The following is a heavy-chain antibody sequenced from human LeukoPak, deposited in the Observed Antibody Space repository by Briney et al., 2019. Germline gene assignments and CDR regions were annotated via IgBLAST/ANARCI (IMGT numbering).Heavy chain of an antibody. Sequence: GGSLRLSCAASGFTFSTYAMHWVRQAPGKGLEYVSAITSNGGSTFYANSVKGRFTISRDNSKNTLYLQMGSLRVEDMAVYYCARDDPYFFDSWGQGTLVTVSS. CDR2: ITSNGGST. J-gene: IGHJ4*02. CDR3: ARDDPYFFDS. CDR1: GFTFSTYA. D-gene: IGHD3-10*01. V-gene: IGHV3-64*01.